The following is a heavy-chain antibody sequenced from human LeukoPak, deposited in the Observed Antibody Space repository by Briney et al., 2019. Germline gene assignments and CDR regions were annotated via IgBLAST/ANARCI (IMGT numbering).Heavy chain of an antibody. D-gene: IGHD3-10*02. CDR2: INSGGDAT. CDR1: GFSFSAYT. CDR3: AKDWYLRGVIRIFDY. Sequence: GGSLRLSCAASGFSFSAYTMSWVRQAPGKGPEWVSAINSGGDATSYADSVRGRFTISRDNSKNTLYLQMNSLRAEDTAVYYCAKDWYLRGVIRIFDYWGQGTLVTVSS. V-gene: IGHV3-23*01. J-gene: IGHJ4*02.